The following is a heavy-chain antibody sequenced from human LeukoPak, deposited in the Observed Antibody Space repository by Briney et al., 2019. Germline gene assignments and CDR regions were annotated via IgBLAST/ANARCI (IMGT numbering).Heavy chain of an antibody. V-gene: IGHV3-48*01. D-gene: IGHD3-22*01. CDR1: GFAFSSYT. J-gene: IGHJ6*03. CDR2: ISSGRDSI. Sequence: GGSLRLSCAASGFAFSSYTMSWVRQAPGKGLEWVSYISSGRDSIYYAYSVRGRFIISRDNAKNSLYLQVNNLRAEDTGVYFCARGGYDISGYYHYYYYMDVWGKGTTVSVSS. CDR3: ARGGYDISGYYHYYYYMDV.